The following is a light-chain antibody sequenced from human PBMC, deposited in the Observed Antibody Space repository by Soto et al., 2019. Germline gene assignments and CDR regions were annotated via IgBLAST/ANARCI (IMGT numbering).Light chain of an antibody. J-gene: IGKJ3*01. CDR3: KQRSNWPT. Sequence: DILLTQSPATLSLSPGDRATLSCRASQSVSSYLAWYQKKPGQAPRLLIYAATNRATGIQARFSGSGFGTEFTLTITSLEPEDFAVYYCKQRSNWPTCGPGTKVDIK. CDR2: AAT. V-gene: IGKV3-11*01. CDR1: QSVSSY.